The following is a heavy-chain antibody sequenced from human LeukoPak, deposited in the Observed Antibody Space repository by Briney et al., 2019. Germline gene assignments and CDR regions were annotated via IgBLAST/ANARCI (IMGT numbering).Heavy chain of an antibody. Sequence: GASVKVSCKVSGYTLTELSMHWVRQAPGKGLEWMGGFDPEDGETIYAQKFQGRVTMTEDTSTDTAYMELSSLRSEDTAVYYCATEVEIVGASRVFDYWGQGTLVTVSS. D-gene: IGHD1-26*01. V-gene: IGHV1-24*01. CDR2: FDPEDGET. J-gene: IGHJ4*02. CDR1: GYTLTELS. CDR3: ATEVEIVGASRVFDY.